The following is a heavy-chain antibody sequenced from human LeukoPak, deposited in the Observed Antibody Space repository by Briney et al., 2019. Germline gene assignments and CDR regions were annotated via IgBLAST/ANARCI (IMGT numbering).Heavy chain of an antibody. CDR2: ISSSGSTI. J-gene: IGHJ4*02. Sequence: GGSLRLSCAASGFTFSSYGMNWVRQAPGKGLEWVSYISSSGSTIYYADSVKGRFTISRDNAKNSLYLQMNSLRAEDTAVYYCARENIVVVVAATTYFDYWGQGTLVTVSS. D-gene: IGHD2-15*01. CDR1: GFTFSSYG. V-gene: IGHV3-48*03. CDR3: ARENIVVVVAATTYFDY.